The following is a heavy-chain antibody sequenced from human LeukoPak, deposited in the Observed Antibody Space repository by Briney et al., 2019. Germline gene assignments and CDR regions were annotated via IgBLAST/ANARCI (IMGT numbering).Heavy chain of an antibody. D-gene: IGHD6-13*01. CDR2: IYYSGST. CDR3: ASLGRRIAAAEA. V-gene: IGHV4-39*01. Sequence: PSETLSLTCTVSGGSISSSSYYWGWIRQPPGKGLEWIGSIYYSGSTYYNPSLKSRVTISVDTSKNQFSLKLSSVTAADTAVYYCASLGRRIAAAEAWGQGTPVTVSS. J-gene: IGHJ5*02. CDR1: GGSISSSSYY.